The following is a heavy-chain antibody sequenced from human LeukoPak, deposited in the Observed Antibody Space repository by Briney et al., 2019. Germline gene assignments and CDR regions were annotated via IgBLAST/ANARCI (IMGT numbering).Heavy chain of an antibody. J-gene: IGHJ4*02. V-gene: IGHV3-33*01. D-gene: IGHD3-10*01. Sequence: GGSLRLSCATSGFTFSNHGMHWVRQAPGEGLEWVAVIWYNGSNKYCAESVKGRFTIPRDNSKNTLSLQMSSLRVEDTAVYYCTRARGTIEKTYGDYWGQGTLVTVSS. CDR1: GFTFSNHG. CDR3: TRARGTIEKTYGDY. CDR2: IWYNGSNK.